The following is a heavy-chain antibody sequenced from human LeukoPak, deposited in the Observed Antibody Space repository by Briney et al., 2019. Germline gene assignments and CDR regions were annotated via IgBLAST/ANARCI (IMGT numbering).Heavy chain of an antibody. V-gene: IGHV3-48*03. Sequence: GGSLRLSCAASGFTFSSWVRQAPGKGLEWVPYISSSGSTFYYADSVKGRFTISRDNAKNSVYLQMNSLRAEDTAVYYCARAGPFEIWGQGTMVSVSS. CDR3: ARAGPFEI. CDR2: ISSSGSTF. J-gene: IGHJ3*02. CDR1: GFTFSS.